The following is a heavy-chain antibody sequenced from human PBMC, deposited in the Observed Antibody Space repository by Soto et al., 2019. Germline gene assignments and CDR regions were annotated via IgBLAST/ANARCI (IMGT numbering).Heavy chain of an antibody. D-gene: IGHD2-15*01. CDR2: IYYSGST. CDR3: ARLRGCGGGGCYNIDY. Sequence: QVQLQESGPGLVKPSQTLSLTCTVSGGSISSGGYYWSWIRQHPAKGLEWIGFIYYSGSTYYNPSLKSRITMSVDTSKNQFSLKLSSVTAADTAVYYCARLRGCGGGGCYNIDYWGQGTLVTVSS. J-gene: IGHJ4*02. V-gene: IGHV4-31*03. CDR1: GGSISSGGYY.